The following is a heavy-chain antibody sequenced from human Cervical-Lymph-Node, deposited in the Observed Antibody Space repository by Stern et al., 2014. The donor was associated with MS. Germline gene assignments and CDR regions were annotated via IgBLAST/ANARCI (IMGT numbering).Heavy chain of an antibody. J-gene: IGHJ4*02. D-gene: IGHD4-17*01. CDR2: MNPNNSNA. CDR1: GYIFTSYD. CDR3: ASASGVTTTVY. V-gene: IGHV1-8*02. Sequence: QVQLVESGAEVKQPGASVKVSCKASGYIFTSYDINWIRQAKGQGLEWMGWMNPNNSNANYAQKFQGRVTMTRDISISTAYMELSRLTSEDTAVYYCASASGVTTTVYWGQGTLITVSS.